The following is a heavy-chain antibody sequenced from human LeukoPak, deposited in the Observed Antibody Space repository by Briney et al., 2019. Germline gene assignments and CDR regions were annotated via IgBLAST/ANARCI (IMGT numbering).Heavy chain of an antibody. CDR1: GFTVSSNY. J-gene: IGHJ4*02. CDR3: AKKNTAMVSHFDY. Sequence: GGSLRLSCAASGFTVSSNYMSWVRQAPGRVLEWVSVIYSGGSTYYADSVKGRFTISRDNSKNTLYLQMNSLRAEDTAVYYCAKKNTAMVSHFDYWGQGTLVTVSS. V-gene: IGHV3-53*01. D-gene: IGHD5-18*01. CDR2: IYSGGST.